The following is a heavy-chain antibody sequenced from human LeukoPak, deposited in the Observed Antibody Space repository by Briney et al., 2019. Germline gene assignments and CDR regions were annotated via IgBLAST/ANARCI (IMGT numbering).Heavy chain of an antibody. CDR2: IHSGGST. V-gene: IGHV3-66*01. J-gene: IGHJ4*02. CDR1: GFTVSSNY. D-gene: IGHD1-26*01. Sequence: PGGSLRLSCAASGFTVSSNYMSWVRQAPGKGLEWISVIHSGGSTYYADSVKGRFTISRDNSKNTLYLQMNSLRVEDTAVYYCAKELPRGGAFDYWGQGTLVTVSS. CDR3: AKELPRGGAFDY.